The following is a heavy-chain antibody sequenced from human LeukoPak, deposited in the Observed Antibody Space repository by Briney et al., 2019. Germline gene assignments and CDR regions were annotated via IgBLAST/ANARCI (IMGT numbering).Heavy chain of an antibody. V-gene: IGHV1-8*03. Sequence: ASVKVSCKTAGSTFTSYHINWVRQATGQGLEWMGWMNPYSGDRGYAQNFQGRVSITRDASIGTAYMELSSLRSDDTAVYFCARTTSLTASGYDYWGQGTLVTVSS. D-gene: IGHD4-17*01. CDR1: GSTFTSYH. CDR3: ARTTSLTASGYDY. J-gene: IGHJ4*02. CDR2: MNPYSGDR.